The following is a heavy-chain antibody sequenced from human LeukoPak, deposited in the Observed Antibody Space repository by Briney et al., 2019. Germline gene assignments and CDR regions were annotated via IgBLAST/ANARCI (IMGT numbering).Heavy chain of an antibody. J-gene: IGHJ3*02. CDR2: MYPVDSDT. CDR1: GNNFATHW. CDR3: ARTNYYETSGWASGLSPFDM. Sequence: GESLKISCKGSGNNFATHWIAWVRQTPGKGLEWIGAMYPVDSDTRYSPTFQGQVTISVDKSTSTAYLQWSSLKASDTAIYYCARTNYYETSGWASGLSPFDMWGRGTMVTVSS. V-gene: IGHV5-51*01. D-gene: IGHD3-22*01.